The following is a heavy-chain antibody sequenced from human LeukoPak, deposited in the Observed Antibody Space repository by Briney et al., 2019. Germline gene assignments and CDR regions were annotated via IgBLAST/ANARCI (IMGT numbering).Heavy chain of an antibody. V-gene: IGHV3-48*03. D-gene: IGHD3-3*01. J-gene: IGHJ4*02. Sequence: PGGSLRLSCAASGFTFSSYDMKWVRQAPGKGLEWVAYITSAGATFYPDSLKGRYIISRDNAKSSLSLQMSSLRAEGTAVYYCTRGLRTTILGGDYFWGQGTLVTVSS. CDR1: GFTFSSYD. CDR2: ITSAGAT. CDR3: TRGLRTTILGGDYF.